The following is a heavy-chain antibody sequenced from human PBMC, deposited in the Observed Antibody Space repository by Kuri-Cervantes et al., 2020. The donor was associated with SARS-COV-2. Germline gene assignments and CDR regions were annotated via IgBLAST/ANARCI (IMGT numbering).Heavy chain of an antibody. CDR3: ARPGGFLDV. Sequence: SQTLSLTCAVHGGSFSGYYWSWIRQPPGKGLEWIGEINHSGSTNYNPSLKSRVTISVDTSKNQFSLKLSSVTAADTAVYYCARPGGFLDVWGKGTTVTVSS. D-gene: IGHD4-23*01. J-gene: IGHJ6*04. CDR2: INHSGST. CDR1: GGSFSGYY. V-gene: IGHV4-34*01.